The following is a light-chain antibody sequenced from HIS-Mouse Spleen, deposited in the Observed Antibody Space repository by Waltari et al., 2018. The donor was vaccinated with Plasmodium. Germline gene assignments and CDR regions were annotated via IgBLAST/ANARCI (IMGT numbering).Light chain of an antibody. CDR3: QQYGSSPPYT. CDR1: QRVSSSY. CDR2: CAS. J-gene: IGKJ2*01. Sequence: EIVLTQSPGTLSLSPGERATISCRASQRVSSSYLAWYQQKPGQAPRLLIYCASSRATGIPDRFSGSGSGTDFTLTISRLEPEDFAVYYCQQYGSSPPYTFGQGTKLEIK. V-gene: IGKV3-20*01.